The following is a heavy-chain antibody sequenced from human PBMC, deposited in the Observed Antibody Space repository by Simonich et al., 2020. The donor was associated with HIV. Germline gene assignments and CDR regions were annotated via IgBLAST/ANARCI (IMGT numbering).Heavy chain of an antibody. D-gene: IGHD1-1*01. Sequence: QVQLQQWGAGLFKPSETLSLTCAVYGGSFSGYYWSGIRQPPGKGLVWIGEINQSGSTNSNPSLKSRGTISVDTAKNQFSLKLSSVTAADTAVYSCARGIPRNYYYFYYMDVWGKGTTVIVSS. CDR3: ARGIPRNYYYFYYMDV. CDR1: GGSFSGYY. J-gene: IGHJ6*03. CDR2: INQSGST. V-gene: IGHV4-34*01.